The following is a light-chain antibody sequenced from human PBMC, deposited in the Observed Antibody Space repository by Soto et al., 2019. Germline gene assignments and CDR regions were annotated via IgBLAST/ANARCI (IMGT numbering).Light chain of an antibody. Sequence: QSVLTQPPSVSGTPGQRVTISCSGGSSNVVGNTVHWYQQFPGATPRLLIYSNNQRPSGVHDRFSGCTTGTSASLASSGLQYEDESDYYCATWDDSLNGYVFGTGTKVTVL. V-gene: IGLV1-44*01. CDR3: ATWDDSLNGYV. J-gene: IGLJ1*01. CDR2: SNN. CDR1: SSNVVGNT.